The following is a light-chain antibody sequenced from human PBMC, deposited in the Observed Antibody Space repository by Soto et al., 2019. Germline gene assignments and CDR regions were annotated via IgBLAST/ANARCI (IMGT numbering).Light chain of an antibody. Sequence: DIVMTQSPDSLAVSLGERATINCKSSQSVFYTSNSRNYLAWYQQRPGQAPKLLISWASTREFGVPDRFSGSGSGTDFNLTISGLQAEDVAVSYCQHYYSIPLTFCGGTKVEIK. CDR1: QSVFYTSNSRNY. CDR2: WAS. V-gene: IGKV4-1*01. CDR3: QHYYSIPLT. J-gene: IGKJ4*01.